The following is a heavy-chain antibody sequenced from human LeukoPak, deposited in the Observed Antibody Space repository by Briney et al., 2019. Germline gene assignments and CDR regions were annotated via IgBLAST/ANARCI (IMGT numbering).Heavy chain of an antibody. D-gene: IGHD6-13*01. CDR1: GFTFSSYG. Sequence: GRSLRLSCAASGFTFSSYGMHWVRQAPGKGLEWVAVIWYDGSNKYYADSVKGRFTISRDNSKNTLYLQMNSLRAEDTAVYYCARDTYSSSSSFDYWGQGTLVTVSS. J-gene: IGHJ4*02. V-gene: IGHV3-33*01. CDR2: IWYDGSNK. CDR3: ARDTYSSSSSFDY.